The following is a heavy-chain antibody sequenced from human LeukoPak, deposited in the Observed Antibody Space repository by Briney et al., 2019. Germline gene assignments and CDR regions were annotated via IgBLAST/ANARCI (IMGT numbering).Heavy chain of an antibody. J-gene: IGHJ4*02. D-gene: IGHD3-9*01. CDR2: IRSKAYGGTT. V-gene: IGHV3-49*03. CDR1: GFTFGDYA. Sequence: SGGSLRLSCTASGFTFGDYAMSWFRQAPGKGLEWVGFIRSKAYGGTTEYAASVKGRFTISRDDSKSIAYLQMNSLKTEDTAVYYCTRADWLLPLVYFDYWGQGTLVTVSS. CDR3: TRADWLLPLVYFDY.